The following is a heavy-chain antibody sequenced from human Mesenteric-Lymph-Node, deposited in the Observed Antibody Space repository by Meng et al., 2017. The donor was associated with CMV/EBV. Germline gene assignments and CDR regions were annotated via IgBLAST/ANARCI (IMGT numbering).Heavy chain of an antibody. CDR3: VRGFPYYDIFTQSTSYDDSQD. Sequence: AFPWVRQPPGHGLHWVGRIIPLSHTPIYAPKFQGRVTISADDSTSTAYMELSSLTSDDTAVYYCVRGFPYYDIFTQSTSYDDSQDWGQGTLVTVSS. CDR2: IIPLSHTP. V-gene: IGHV1-69*01. CDR1: A. D-gene: IGHD3-9*01. J-gene: IGHJ1*01.